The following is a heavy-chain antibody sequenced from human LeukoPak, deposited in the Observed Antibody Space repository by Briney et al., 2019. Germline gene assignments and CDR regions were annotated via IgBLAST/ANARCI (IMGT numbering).Heavy chain of an antibody. D-gene: IGHD2-2*01. CDR2: ISSSGSTI. J-gene: IGHJ4*02. V-gene: IGHV3-48*03. Sequence: GGSLRLSCAASGFTFSSYEMNWVRQAPGKGLEWVSYISSSGSTIYYADSVKGRFTISRDNSKNYMYLEMKSLKNEDTALYYCAKDVHTVVVPAATQFDFWGQGTLVTVSS. CDR1: GFTFSSYE. CDR3: AKDVHTVVVPAATQFDF.